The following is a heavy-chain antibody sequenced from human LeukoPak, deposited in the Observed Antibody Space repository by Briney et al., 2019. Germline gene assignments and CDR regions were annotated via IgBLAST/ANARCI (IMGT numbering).Heavy chain of an antibody. CDR1: GGSISSGSYY. CDR3: ARANYIAVAGYFDY. CDR2: MYTSGST. Sequence: PSQALSLTCTVSGGSISSGSYYWSWIQQPAGKGLEWIGRMYTSGSTNYNPSLKSRVTISVDTSKNQFSLKLRSVTAADTAVYYCARANYIAVAGYFDYWGQGTLVTVSS. D-gene: IGHD6-19*01. V-gene: IGHV4-61*02. J-gene: IGHJ4*02.